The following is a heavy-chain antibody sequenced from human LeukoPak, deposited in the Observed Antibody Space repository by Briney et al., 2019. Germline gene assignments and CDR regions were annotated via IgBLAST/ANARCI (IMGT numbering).Heavy chain of an antibody. J-gene: IGHJ4*02. D-gene: IGHD5-18*01. CDR2: INPSGGST. CDR1: GYTFTSYY. Sequence: ASVKVSCKASGYTFTSYYMPWVRQAPGQGLEWMGIINPSGGSTSYAQKFQGRVTMTRDTSTSTVYMELSSLRSEDTAVYYCARDPRGYSYGPYYFDYWGQGTLVTVSS. CDR3: ARDPRGYSYGPYYFDY. V-gene: IGHV1-46*01.